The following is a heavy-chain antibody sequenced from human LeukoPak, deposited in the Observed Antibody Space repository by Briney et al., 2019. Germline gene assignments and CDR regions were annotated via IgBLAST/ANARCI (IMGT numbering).Heavy chain of an antibody. V-gene: IGHV3-13*01. D-gene: IGHD2-15*01. Sequence: PGGSLRLSCAASGFTFSRYDMHWVRQATGKGLEWVSAFGSTGNTYYSGAVKGRFTISRENAKNSFYLQMNSLRAGDTAVYYCAREGYDEALDIWGHGTMVTVSS. J-gene: IGHJ3*02. CDR1: GFTFSRYD. CDR3: AREGYDEALDI. CDR2: FGSTGNT.